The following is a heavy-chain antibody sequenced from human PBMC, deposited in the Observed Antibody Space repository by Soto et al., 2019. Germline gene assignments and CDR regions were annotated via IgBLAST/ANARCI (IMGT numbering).Heavy chain of an antibody. CDR3: AKDISSSWGDYAFDI. Sequence: PGGSLRLSCAASGFTFDDYAMHWVRQAPGKGLEWVSGISWNSGSIGYADSVKGRFTISRDNAKNSLYLQMNSLRAEDTALYYCAKDISSSWGDYAFDIWGQGTMVTVSS. J-gene: IGHJ3*02. CDR1: GFTFDDYA. V-gene: IGHV3-9*01. D-gene: IGHD6-13*01. CDR2: ISWNSGSI.